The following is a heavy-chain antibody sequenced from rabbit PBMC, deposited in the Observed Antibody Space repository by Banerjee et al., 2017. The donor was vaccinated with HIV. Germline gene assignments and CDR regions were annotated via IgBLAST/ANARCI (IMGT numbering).Heavy chain of an antibody. V-gene: IGHV1S45*01. J-gene: IGHJ4*01. CDR1: GFDFSTYG. Sequence: QEQLEESGGDLVKPGGNLTLTCTASGFDFSTYGVSWVRQAPGKGLEWIGCINTSSGNTVYASWAKGRFTISKTSSTTVTLQMTSLTAADTATYFCARDLAGVIGWNFNLWGPGTLVTVS. CDR3: ARDLAGVIGWNFNL. D-gene: IGHD4-1*01. CDR2: INTSSGNT.